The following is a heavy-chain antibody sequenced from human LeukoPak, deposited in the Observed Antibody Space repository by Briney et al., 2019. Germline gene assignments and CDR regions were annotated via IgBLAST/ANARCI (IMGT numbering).Heavy chain of an antibody. CDR2: IIPILGIA. V-gene: IGHV1-69*04. CDR3: ARDRVGATTRWFDP. CDR1: GGTFSSYA. J-gene: IGHJ5*02. Sequence: GSSVNVSCKASGGTFSSYAISWVRQAPGQGLEWMGRIIPILGIANYAQKFQGRVTITADKSTSTAYMELSSLRSEDTAVYYCARDRVGATTRWFDPWGQGTLVTVSS. D-gene: IGHD1-26*01.